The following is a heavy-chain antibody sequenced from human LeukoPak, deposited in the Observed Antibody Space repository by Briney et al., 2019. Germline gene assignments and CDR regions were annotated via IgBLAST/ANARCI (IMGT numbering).Heavy chain of an antibody. J-gene: IGHJ4*02. D-gene: IGHD3-10*01. V-gene: IGHV3-13*01. CDR3: ARDGRGSGIDY. Sequence: SGGSLRLSCAASGFTFSSYDMHWVRQATGKGLEWVSAIGTAGDTYYPGSVKGRFTISRENAKNSLYLQMNSLRAGDTAVYYCARDGRGSGIDYWGQGTLVTVSS. CDR2: IGTAGDT. CDR1: GFTFSSYD.